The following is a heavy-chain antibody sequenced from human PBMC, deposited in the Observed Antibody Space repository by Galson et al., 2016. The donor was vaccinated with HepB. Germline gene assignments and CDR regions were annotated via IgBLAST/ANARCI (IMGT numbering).Heavy chain of an antibody. CDR3: ARDPGDGYNLPYDY. CDR1: GYTFTRYY. Sequence: SVKVSCKASGYTFTRYYMHWVRQAPGQGLEWMGIINPSFGSTSYAQKFQGRVTMTRDTSTSTVYMEVSSLRSAEPAVYYCARDPGDGYNLPYDYWGQGTLVTVSS. CDR2: INPSFGST. J-gene: IGHJ4*02. V-gene: IGHV1-46*01. D-gene: IGHD5-24*01.